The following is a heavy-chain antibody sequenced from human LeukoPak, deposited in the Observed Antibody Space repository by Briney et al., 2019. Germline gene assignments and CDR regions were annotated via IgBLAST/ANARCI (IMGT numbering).Heavy chain of an antibody. CDR1: GFFFSSYG. CDR3: ARPALGNCSGGSCFDY. CDR2: IWYDGSNK. J-gene: IGHJ4*02. D-gene: IGHD2-15*01. V-gene: IGHV3-33*01. Sequence: PGGSLRLSCAASGFFFSSYGMHWVRLAPGKGLEWVALIWYDGSNKYYADSVKGRFTISRDNSKNTLSLQMNSLRAEDTAVYYCARPALGNCSGGSCFDYWGQGTLVTVSS.